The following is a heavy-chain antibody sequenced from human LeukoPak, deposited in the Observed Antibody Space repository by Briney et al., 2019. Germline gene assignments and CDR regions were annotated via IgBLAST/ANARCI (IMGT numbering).Heavy chain of an antibody. Sequence: PGRSLRLSCAASGFTFSSYAMHWVRQAPGKGLERVAVISYDGSNKYYADSVRGRFTISRDNSKNTLYLQMNSLRAEDTAVYYCARQYSGYEPYFDYWGQGTLVTVSS. D-gene: IGHD5-12*01. CDR3: ARQYSGYEPYFDY. V-gene: IGHV3-30*04. J-gene: IGHJ4*02. CDR1: GFTFSSYA. CDR2: ISYDGSNK.